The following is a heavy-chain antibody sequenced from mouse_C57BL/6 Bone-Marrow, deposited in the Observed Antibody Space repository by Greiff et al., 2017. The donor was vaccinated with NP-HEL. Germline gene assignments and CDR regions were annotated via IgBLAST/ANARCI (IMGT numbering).Heavy chain of an antibody. D-gene: IGHD1-1*01. Sequence: QVQLQQPGAELVRPGSSVKLSCKASGYTFTSYWMHWVKQRPIQGLEWIGNIDPSDSETHYNQKFKDKTTLTVDKSSSTAYMQFSSLTYEDSAVFYCAVGDYGSFYCYFDVWGTGTTVTVSS. CDR2: IDPSDSET. V-gene: IGHV1-52*01. CDR3: AVGDYGSFYCYFDV. CDR1: GYTFTSYW. J-gene: IGHJ1*03.